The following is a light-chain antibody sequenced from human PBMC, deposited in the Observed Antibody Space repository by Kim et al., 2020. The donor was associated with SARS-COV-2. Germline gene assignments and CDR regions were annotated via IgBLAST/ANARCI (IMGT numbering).Light chain of an antibody. CDR1: SLRSYY. Sequence: SSELTQDPAVSVAFGQTVRITCQGDSLRSYYATWYQQKPGQAPILVIYGKNNRHSGIPDQFSGSSSGNTASLTITGTQAGDEAEYYCNSRDSNDNVVFGRGTQLTV. CDR3: NSRDSNDNVV. J-gene: IGLJ2*01. V-gene: IGLV3-19*01. CDR2: GKN.